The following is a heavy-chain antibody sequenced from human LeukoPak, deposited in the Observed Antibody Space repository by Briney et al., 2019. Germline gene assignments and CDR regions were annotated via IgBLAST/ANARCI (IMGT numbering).Heavy chain of an antibody. CDR1: GDSITSHY. Sequence: SDTLSLTCNVSGDSITSHYWNWIRQTPGKGLEWIGYIYYTGIIKYNPSLTSRVSMSVDTSKNQFFLKMKSVTAADTAVYHCARSVDYFDNTGPHMMFDYWGQGSLVTVSS. D-gene: IGHD3-22*01. J-gene: IGHJ4*02. CDR3: ARSVDYFDNTGPHMMFDY. CDR2: IYYTGII. V-gene: IGHV4-59*07.